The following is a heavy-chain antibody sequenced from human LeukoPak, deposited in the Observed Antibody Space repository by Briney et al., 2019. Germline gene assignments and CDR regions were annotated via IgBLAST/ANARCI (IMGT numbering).Heavy chain of an antibody. Sequence: HAGGSLRLSCAASGFTFSTYSMNWIRQAPGRGLEWVSHITVGTNTIYYADSVKGRFTISRDNSKNTLYLQMNSLRAEDTAVYYCAKDLIFSRLGEDDDYWGQGTLVTVSS. CDR2: ITVGTNTI. V-gene: IGHV3-48*01. CDR1: GFTFSTYS. J-gene: IGHJ4*02. D-gene: IGHD3-16*01. CDR3: AKDLIFSRLGEDDDY.